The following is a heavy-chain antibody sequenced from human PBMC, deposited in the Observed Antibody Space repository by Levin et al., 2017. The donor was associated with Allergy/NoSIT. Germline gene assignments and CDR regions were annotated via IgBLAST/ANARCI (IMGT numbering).Heavy chain of an antibody. CDR3: ATTVVPNFYYYYVDV. J-gene: IGHJ6*03. CDR2: SNPHSGGT. CDR1: GFSVSGYY. V-gene: IGHV1-2*06. Sequence: ASVKVSCKASGFSVSGYYMHWVRQAPGQGLEWMGRSNPHSGGTNYAQKFRDRVTMTRDASGSTAYMELRRLTSDDPAMYYCATTVVPNFYYYYVDVWGEGTTVTVSS. D-gene: IGHD1-26*01.